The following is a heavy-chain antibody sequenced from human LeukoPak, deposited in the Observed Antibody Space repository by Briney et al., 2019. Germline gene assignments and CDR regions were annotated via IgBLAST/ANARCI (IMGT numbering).Heavy chain of an antibody. Sequence: GASVKVSCKASGYTFTGYYMHWVRQAPGQGLEWMGWINPNSGGTNYAQKFQGRVTMTRDTSISTAYMELSRLRSDDTAVYYCARDLNRYYYDSSGCLDYWGQGTLVTVSS. CDR3: ARDLNRYYYDSSGCLDY. CDR2: INPNSGGT. D-gene: IGHD3-22*01. J-gene: IGHJ4*02. V-gene: IGHV1-2*02. CDR1: GYTFTGYY.